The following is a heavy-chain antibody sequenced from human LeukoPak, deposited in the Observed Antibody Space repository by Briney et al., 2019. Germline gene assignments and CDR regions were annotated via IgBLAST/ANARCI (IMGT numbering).Heavy chain of an antibody. CDR3: ARQTGSGLFILP. CDR2: IYYSGNT. D-gene: IGHD3/OR15-3a*01. J-gene: IGHJ4*02. CDR1: GVSISSSNSY. Sequence: PSETLSLTCTVSGVSISSSNSYWGWNRQPPGKGLEWIGSIYYSGNTHYNASLKSQVSISIDTSKNQFSLRLTSVTAADTAVYYCARQTGSGLFILPGGQGTLVTVSS. V-gene: IGHV4-39*01.